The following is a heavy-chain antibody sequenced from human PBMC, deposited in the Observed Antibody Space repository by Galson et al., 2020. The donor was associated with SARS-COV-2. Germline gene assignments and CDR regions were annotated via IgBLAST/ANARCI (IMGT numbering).Heavy chain of an antibody. J-gene: IGHJ4*02. CDR1: GGSIPSYY. CDR3: ARRASSSWSAFDY. V-gene: IGHV4-59*01. D-gene: IGHD6-13*01. Sequence: SETLSLTCTVFGGSIPSYYWSWIRQPPGKGLEWIGYISHSGSTNWNPSLKSRVTISLDTSKNLLSLKLIFVTAADTAVYYCARRASSSWSAFDYWGQGTLVTVSS. CDR2: ISHSGST.